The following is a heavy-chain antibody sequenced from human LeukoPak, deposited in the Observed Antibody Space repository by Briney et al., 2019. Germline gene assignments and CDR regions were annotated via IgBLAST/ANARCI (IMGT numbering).Heavy chain of an antibody. CDR1: GFTFSSYG. D-gene: IGHD3-3*01. Sequence: GGSLRLSCAASGFTFSSYGMHWVRQAPGKGLEWVAVISYDGSNKYYADSVKGRFTISRDNSKNTLYLQMSSLRAEDTAVYYCAKDGTIFGVVIYIVGWFDPWGQGTLVTVSS. V-gene: IGHV3-30*18. CDR2: ISYDGSNK. CDR3: AKDGTIFGVVIYIVGWFDP. J-gene: IGHJ5*02.